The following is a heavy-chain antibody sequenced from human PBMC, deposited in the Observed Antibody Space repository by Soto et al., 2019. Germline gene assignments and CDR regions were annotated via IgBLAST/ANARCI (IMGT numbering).Heavy chain of an antibody. Sequence: QVQLVQSGAEVKKPGSSVKVSCKASGGTFSSYAISWVRQAPGQGLEWMGGIIPIFGTANYAQKFQGRVTITADESTSTAYTELSSLRSEDTAVYYCARESQNWGLRWPPLDYWGQGTLVTVSS. CDR3: ARESQNWGLRWPPLDY. CDR1: GGTFSSYA. J-gene: IGHJ4*02. CDR2: IIPIFGTA. D-gene: IGHD4-17*01. V-gene: IGHV1-69*01.